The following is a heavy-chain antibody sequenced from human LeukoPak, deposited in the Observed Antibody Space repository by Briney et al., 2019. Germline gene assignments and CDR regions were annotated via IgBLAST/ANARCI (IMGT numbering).Heavy chain of an antibody. V-gene: IGHV4-39*06. CDR3: ARDMGFVDY. CDR1: GGSISSSSYY. CDR2: IYYSGST. Sequence: SETLSLTCTVSGGSISSSSYYWGWIRQPPGKGLEWIGSIYYSGSTYYNPSLKSRVTISVDTSKNQFPLKLSSVTAADTAVYYCARDMGFVDYWGQGTLVTVSS. D-gene: IGHD3-10*01. J-gene: IGHJ4*02.